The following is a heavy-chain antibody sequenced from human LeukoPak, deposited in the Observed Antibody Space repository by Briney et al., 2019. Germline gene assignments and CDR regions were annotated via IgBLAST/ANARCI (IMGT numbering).Heavy chain of an antibody. V-gene: IGHV3-20*04. J-gene: IGHJ4*02. CDR1: GFTFDDYG. D-gene: IGHD2-15*01. Sequence: RPGGSLRLSCAASGFTFDDYGMSWVRQAPGKGLELVSGINWNGVSTGYADSVKGRFTISRDNAKNSLYLQMNSLRAEDTALYYCAREHCSGGSCRDDYWGQGTLVTVSS. CDR2: INWNGVST. CDR3: AREHCSGGSCRDDY.